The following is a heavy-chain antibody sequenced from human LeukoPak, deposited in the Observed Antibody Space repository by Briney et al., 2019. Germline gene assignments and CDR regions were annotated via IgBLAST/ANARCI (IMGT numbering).Heavy chain of an antibody. CDR1: GYSFTSYW. CDR3: ARPHGATKATAAFDI. J-gene: IGHJ3*02. V-gene: IGHV5-51*01. Sequence: GESLKICCEGSGYSFTSYWIGWVRQMPGKGLEWMGIIYPGDFDTRYSPSFQGQVTISADKSISTAYLQWSSLKASDTAMYYCARPHGATKATAAFDIWGQGTMVTVSS. CDR2: IYPGDFDT. D-gene: IGHD1-26*01.